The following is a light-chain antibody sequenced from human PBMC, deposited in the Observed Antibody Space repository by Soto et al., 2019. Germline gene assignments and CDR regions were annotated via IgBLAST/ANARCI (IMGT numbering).Light chain of an antibody. CDR1: QSVNSY. Sequence: EFVLTQSPATLSLSPGERATLSCRASQSVNSYLACYHQKPGQAPSLLIYDASNRATGVPARFSGSGSGTDFTLTISSLEPEDFAVYYCQQRTNWLMYTFGQGTKLEIK. CDR2: DAS. V-gene: IGKV3-11*01. J-gene: IGKJ2*01. CDR3: QQRTNWLMYT.